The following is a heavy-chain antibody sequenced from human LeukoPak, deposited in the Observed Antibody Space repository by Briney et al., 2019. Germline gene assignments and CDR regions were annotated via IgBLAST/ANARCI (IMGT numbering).Heavy chain of an antibody. Sequence: GRSLRLSCAASGFTFDDYAMHWVRQAPGKGLEWVSGISWNSGSIGYADSVKGRFTISRDNAKNSLYLQMNSLRAEDTAVYYCAKDEGSGYYYFDYWGQGTLVTVSS. CDR1: GFTFDDYA. J-gene: IGHJ4*02. D-gene: IGHD3-22*01. CDR3: AKDEGSGYYYFDY. CDR2: ISWNSGSI. V-gene: IGHV3-9*01.